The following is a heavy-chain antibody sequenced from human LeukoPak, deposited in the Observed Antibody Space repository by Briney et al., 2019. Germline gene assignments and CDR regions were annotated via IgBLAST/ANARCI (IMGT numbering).Heavy chain of an antibody. V-gene: IGHV1-18*01. Sequence: ASVKVSCKASGYTFTSYGISWVRQAPGQGLEWMGWISAYNGNTNYAQKLQGRVTMTTDTSTSTAYMELRSLRSDDTAVYYCARVTRGSSSWYVYSGYYYYMGVWGKGTTVTVSS. D-gene: IGHD6-13*01. CDR3: ARVTRGSSSWYVYSGYYYYMGV. CDR2: ISAYNGNT. J-gene: IGHJ6*03. CDR1: GYTFTSYG.